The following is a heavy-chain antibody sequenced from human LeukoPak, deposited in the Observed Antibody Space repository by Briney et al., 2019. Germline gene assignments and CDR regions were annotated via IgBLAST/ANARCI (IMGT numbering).Heavy chain of an antibody. CDR3: ARDLSSWTFSGFDI. Sequence: GGSLRLSCAASGFTFSDYYTSWIRQAPGKGLEWVSYISSSGSTIYYADSVKGRFTISRDNAKNSLYLQMNSLRAEDTAVYYCARDLSSWTFSGFDIWGQGTMVTVSS. V-gene: IGHV3-11*04. D-gene: IGHD6-13*01. CDR2: ISSSGSTI. J-gene: IGHJ3*02. CDR1: GFTFSDYY.